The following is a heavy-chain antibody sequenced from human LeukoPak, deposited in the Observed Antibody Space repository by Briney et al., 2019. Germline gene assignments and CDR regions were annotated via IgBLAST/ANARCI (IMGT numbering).Heavy chain of an antibody. CDR3: AKAVGATRGYYYSGMDV. D-gene: IGHD1-26*01. V-gene: IGHV3-23*01. Sequence: GGSLRLSCAASGFTFNSYAMSWVRQAPGKGLEWVSSTSGGGGLTYYADSVKGRFTISRDNSVNTLYLQMNSLTAGDTALYYCAKAVGATRGYYYSGMDVWGQGTTVTVSS. CDR2: TSGGGGLT. J-gene: IGHJ6*02. CDR1: GFTFNSYA.